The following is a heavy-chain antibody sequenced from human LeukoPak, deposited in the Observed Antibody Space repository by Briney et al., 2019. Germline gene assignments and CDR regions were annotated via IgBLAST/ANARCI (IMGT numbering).Heavy chain of an antibody. CDR1: GGSISSGGYS. V-gene: IGHV4-30-2*01. Sequence: SQTLSLTCAVSGGSISSGGYSWSWIRLPPGKGLEWIGYIYHSGSTYYNPSLKSRVAISVDKSENHISLKLTSVTAADTAVYYCAREGGPYRPLDYSGQGTLVTVAS. CDR2: IYHSGST. CDR3: AREGGPYRPLDY. J-gene: IGHJ4*02.